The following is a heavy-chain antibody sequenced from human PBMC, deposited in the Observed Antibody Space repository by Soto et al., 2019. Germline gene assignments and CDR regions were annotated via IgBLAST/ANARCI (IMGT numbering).Heavy chain of an antibody. J-gene: IGHJ4*02. CDR3: AREVAVRGVMAHLDY. V-gene: IGHV4-59*01. D-gene: IGHD3-10*01. CDR1: GGSISSYY. CDR2: IYYSGST. Sequence: SGTLSLTCTVSGGSISSYYWSWIRQPPGKGLEWIGYIYYSGSTNYNPSLKSRVTISVDTSKNQFSLKLSSVTAADTAVYYCAREVAVRGVMAHLDYWVQGSMVTVSP.